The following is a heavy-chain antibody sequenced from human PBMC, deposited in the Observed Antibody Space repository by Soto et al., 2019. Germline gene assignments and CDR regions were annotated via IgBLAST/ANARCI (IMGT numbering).Heavy chain of an antibody. CDR2: ISGSGGST. D-gene: IGHD6-13*01. J-gene: IGHJ4*02. V-gene: IGHV3-23*01. CDR3: AKDGASSDSSSWYY. Sequence: GGSLRLSCAASGFTFSSYAMNWVRQTPGKGLEWVSAISGSGGSTYYADSVKGRFTISRDNSKNTLYLQMNSLRAEDTAIYYCAKDGASSDSSSWYYWGQGTLVTVSS. CDR1: GFTFSSYA.